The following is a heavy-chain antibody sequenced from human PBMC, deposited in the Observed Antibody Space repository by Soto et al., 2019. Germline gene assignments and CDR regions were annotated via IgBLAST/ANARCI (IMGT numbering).Heavy chain of an antibody. CDR2: INAAIGNT. J-gene: IGHJ4*02. D-gene: IGHD3-10*01. CDR1: GYTFTNYA. V-gene: IGHV1-3*01. Sequence: QVQLVQSGAEVKKPGASVKVSCKASGYTFTNYAMHWVRQAPGQKLEWMGWINAAIGNTKYSQKFQGSVTITRDTSANTAYMERSSLRSEDTAVYYCARRNVYGSGSYSFDYWGQGTLVTVSS. CDR3: ARRNVYGSGSYSFDY.